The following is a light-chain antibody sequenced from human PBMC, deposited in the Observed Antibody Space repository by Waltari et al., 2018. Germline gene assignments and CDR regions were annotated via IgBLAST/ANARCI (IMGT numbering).Light chain of an antibody. CDR3: QVWDPDIGHWM. CDR1: NIGGKS. V-gene: IGLV3-21*02. J-gene: IGLJ3*02. Sequence: SYVLTQPPSVSVAPGQTARITCAASNIGGKSVHWYQQKPGQAPVLVVYDDNVRPSGISELCSGSTSPNTATLTSRRVEVGDEADYYCQVWDPDIGHWMFGGGTKLT. CDR2: DDN.